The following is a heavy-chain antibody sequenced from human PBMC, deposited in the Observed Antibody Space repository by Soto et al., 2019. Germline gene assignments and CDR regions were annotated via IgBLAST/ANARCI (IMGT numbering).Heavy chain of an antibody. CDR1: GGSISSYY. CDR2: IYYSGST. D-gene: IGHD3-10*01. J-gene: IGHJ4*02. Sequence: PSETLSLTCTVSGGSISSYYWSWIRQPPGKGLEWIGYIYYSGSTNYNPSLKSRVTISVDTSKNQFSLKLSSVTAADTAVYYCARYGSGSFGFDYWGQGTLVTVSS. V-gene: IGHV4-59*12. CDR3: ARYGSGSFGFDY.